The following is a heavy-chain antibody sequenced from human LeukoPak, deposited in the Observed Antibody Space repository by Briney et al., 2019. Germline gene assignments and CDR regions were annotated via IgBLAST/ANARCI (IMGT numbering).Heavy chain of an antibody. CDR2: IYYSGST. J-gene: IGHJ4*02. V-gene: IGHV4-39*07. CDR3: ARGPPTTIFGVEINFDY. CDR1: GGSISSSSYY. Sequence: SETLSLTCTVSGGSISSSSYYWGWIRQPPGKGLEWIGSIYYSGSTYYNPSLKSRVTISVDTSKNQFSLKLSSVTAADTAVYYCARGPPTTIFGVEINFDYWGQGTLVTVSS. D-gene: IGHD3-3*01.